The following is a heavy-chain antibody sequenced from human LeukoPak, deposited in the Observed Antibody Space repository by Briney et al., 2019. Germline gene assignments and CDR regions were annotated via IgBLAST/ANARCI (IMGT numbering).Heavy chain of an antibody. CDR1: GFTFSSYE. D-gene: IGHD3-3*01. CDR2: IKSKTDGGTT. CDR3: TTGGERGYYDFWSGYYLNL. Sequence: GGSLRLSCAASGFTFSSYEMNWVRQAPGKGLEWVGRIKSKTDGGTTDYAAPVKGRFTISRDDSKNTLYLQMNSLKTEDTAVYYCTTGGERGYYDFWSGYYLNLWGQGTMVTVSS. V-gene: IGHV3-15*01. J-gene: IGHJ3*01.